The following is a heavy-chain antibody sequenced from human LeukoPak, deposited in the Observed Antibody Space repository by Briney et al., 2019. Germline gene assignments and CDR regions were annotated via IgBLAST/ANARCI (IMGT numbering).Heavy chain of an antibody. V-gene: IGHV1-18*01. CDR1: GYTFTSYG. CDR3: ARDRELYDILIIGWFDP. Sequence: GASVKVSCKASGYTFTSYGISWVRQAPGQGLEWMGWISAYNGNTNYAQKLQGRVTMTTDTSTSTAYMELRSLRSDDTAVYYCARDRELYDILIIGWFDPWGQGTLVTVSS. J-gene: IGHJ5*02. CDR2: ISAYNGNT. D-gene: IGHD3-9*01.